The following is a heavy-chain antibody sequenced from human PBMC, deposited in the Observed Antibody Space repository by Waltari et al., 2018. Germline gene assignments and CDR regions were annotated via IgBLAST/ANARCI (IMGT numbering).Heavy chain of an antibody. V-gene: IGHV1-2*02. CDR1: GYTFTDFF. D-gene: IGHD2-21*01. J-gene: IGHJ5*02. CDR2: INPKNGGT. Sequence: QVQLVQSGAEVKKPGASVKVSCKASGYTFTDFFIYWVRQAPGQGLEWMGWINPKNGGTNYAQSFQGRVTMTRDTSITTVYMELSSLTSDDTAVYYCARDGAYCGGDCYLGWFDPWGQGTLVTVSS. CDR3: ARDGAYCGGDCYLGWFDP.